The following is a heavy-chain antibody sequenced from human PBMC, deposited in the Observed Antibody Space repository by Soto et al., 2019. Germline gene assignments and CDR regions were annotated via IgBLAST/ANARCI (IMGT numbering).Heavy chain of an antibody. CDR2: MNQNGGEI. J-gene: IGHJ6*02. D-gene: IGHD1-1*01. CDR1: GFTFGDFW. Sequence: EVQLVESGGGLVQPGGSLRLSCTVSGFTFGDFWMTWVRQAPGKGLEWVANMNQNGGEIYYADSVSGRFVISRDNAKNSLFLQMNSLSAEDTAFYYCASQRISYAMDVWGQGTTVTVSS. CDR3: ASQRISYAMDV. V-gene: IGHV3-7*05.